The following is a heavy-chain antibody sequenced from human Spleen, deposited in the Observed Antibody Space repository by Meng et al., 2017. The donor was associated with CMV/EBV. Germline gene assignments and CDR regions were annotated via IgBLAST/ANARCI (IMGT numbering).Heavy chain of an antibody. J-gene: IGHJ4*02. Sequence: GESLKISCAASGFTFSSYAMSWVRQAPGKGLEWVSAISGSGGSTYYADSVKGRFTISRDNSKNSLYLQMNSLRAEDTALYYCAKSDSGYDFGSDYWGQGTLVTVSS. D-gene: IGHD5-12*01. CDR1: GFTFSSYA. V-gene: IGHV3-23*01. CDR2: ISGSGGST. CDR3: AKSDSGYDFGSDY.